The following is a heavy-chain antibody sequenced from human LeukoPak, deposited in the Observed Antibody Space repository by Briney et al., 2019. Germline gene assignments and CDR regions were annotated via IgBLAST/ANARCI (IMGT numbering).Heavy chain of an antibody. D-gene: IGHD2-2*01. CDR2: INHSGST. V-gene: IGHV4-34*01. J-gene: IGHJ4*02. CDR1: GGSFSGYY. Sequence: SETLSLTCAVYGGSFSGYYWSWIRQPSGKGLECIGEINHSGSTNYNPFLKSRVTISVDTSKNQFSLKLSSVTAADTAVYYCARSRGVVPAANDYWGQGTLVTVSS. CDR3: ARSRGVVPAANDY.